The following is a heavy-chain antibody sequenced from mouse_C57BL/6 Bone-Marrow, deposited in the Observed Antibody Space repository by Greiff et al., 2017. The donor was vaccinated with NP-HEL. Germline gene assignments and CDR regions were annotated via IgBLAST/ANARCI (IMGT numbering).Heavy chain of an antibody. Sequence: EVQVVESGEGLVKPGGSLKLSCAASGFTFSSYAMSWVRQTPEKRLEWVAYISSGGDYIYYADTVKGRFTISRDNARNTLYLQRSSLKSEDTAMYYCTRGRGLRRKGAYAMDYWGQGTSVTVSS. CDR2: ISSGGDYI. CDR1: GFTFSSYA. J-gene: IGHJ4*01. D-gene: IGHD2-2*01. CDR3: TRGRGLRRKGAYAMDY. V-gene: IGHV5-9-1*02.